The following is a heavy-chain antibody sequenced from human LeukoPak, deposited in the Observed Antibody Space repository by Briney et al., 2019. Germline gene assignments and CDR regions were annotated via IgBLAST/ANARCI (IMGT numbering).Heavy chain of an antibody. Sequence: SQTLSLTCAISGDSVSSNSAAWNWIRQSPSRGLEWLGRTYYRSKWYNDYAVSVKSRVTINPDTSKNQFSLQLNSVTPEDTAVYYCVRVGRGGCSSTSCYNWFDPWGQGTLVTVSS. V-gene: IGHV6-1*01. J-gene: IGHJ5*02. CDR3: VRVGRGGCSSTSCYNWFDP. D-gene: IGHD2-2*01. CDR1: GDSVSSNSAA. CDR2: TYYRSKWYN.